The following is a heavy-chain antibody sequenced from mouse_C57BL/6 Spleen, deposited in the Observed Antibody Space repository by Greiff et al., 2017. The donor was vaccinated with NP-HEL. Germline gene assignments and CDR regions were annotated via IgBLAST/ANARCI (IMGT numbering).Heavy chain of an antibody. D-gene: IGHD4-1*01. V-gene: IGHV1-80*01. J-gene: IGHJ4*01. CDR1: GYAFSSYW. CDR3: ARSNCDLTMDY. CDR2: IYPGDGDT. Sequence: VQLQQSGAELVKPGASVKISCKASGYAFSSYWMNWVKQRPGKGLEWIGQIYPGDGDTNYNGKFKGKATLTADKSSSTAYMQLSSLTSEDSAVYFCARSNCDLTMDYWGQGTSVTVSS.